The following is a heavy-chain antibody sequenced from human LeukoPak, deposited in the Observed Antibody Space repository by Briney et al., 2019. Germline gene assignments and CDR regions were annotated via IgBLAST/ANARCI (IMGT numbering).Heavy chain of an antibody. CDR2: ISYDGSNK. J-gene: IGHJ4*02. V-gene: IGHV3-30-3*01. CDR1: GFTFSSYA. CDR3: ARDSEEAFDY. Sequence: GGSLRLSCAGSGFTFSSYAMAWVRQAPGKGLEWVAVISYDGSNKYYADSVKGRFTISRDNSKNTLYLQMNSLRAEGTAVYYCARDSEEAFDYWGQGTLVTVSS.